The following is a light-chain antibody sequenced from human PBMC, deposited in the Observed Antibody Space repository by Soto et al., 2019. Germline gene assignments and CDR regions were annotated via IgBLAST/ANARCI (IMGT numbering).Light chain of an antibody. CDR1: QSVGSS. J-gene: IGKJ4*01. CDR3: QQYYYWPLT. V-gene: IGKV3-15*01. Sequence: EIVMTQSPATLSVSPGERATLSCRASQSVGSSLAWYQHKPGQAPRLVIYGASTRATGTPARFSGSGSGTEFTLTISSLQSEDFAVYYCQQYYYWPLTFGGGTQVEIK. CDR2: GAS.